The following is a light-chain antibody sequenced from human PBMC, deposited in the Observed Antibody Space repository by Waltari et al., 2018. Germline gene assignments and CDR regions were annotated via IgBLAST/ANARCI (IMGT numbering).Light chain of an antibody. J-gene: IGKJ1*01. CDR1: QRVSRT. CDR2: GAS. V-gene: IGKV3-20*01. CDR3: QHYVRLPAT. Sequence: EIVLTQSPGTLSLSPGERAILSCRASQRVSRTLAWYQQKPGQAPKLLIYGASIRATGIPDRFTDSGSGTDFSLTISSLEPEDFAIYFCQHYVRLPATFGQGTKVEIK.